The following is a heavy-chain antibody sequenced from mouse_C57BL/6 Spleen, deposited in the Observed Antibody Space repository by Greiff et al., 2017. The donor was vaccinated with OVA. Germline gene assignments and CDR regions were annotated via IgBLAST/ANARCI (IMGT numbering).Heavy chain of an antibody. CDR3: ARKTTVYYFDY. J-gene: IGHJ2*01. CDR2: INPNNGGT. D-gene: IGHD1-1*01. V-gene: IGHV1-18*01. Sequence: DVKLVESGPELVKPGASVKIPCKASGYTFTDYNMHWVKQSHGKSLEWIGDINPNNGGTIYNQKFKGKATLTVDKSSSTAYMELRSLTSEDTAVYYCARKTTVYYFDYWGQGTTLTVSA. CDR1: GYTFTDYN.